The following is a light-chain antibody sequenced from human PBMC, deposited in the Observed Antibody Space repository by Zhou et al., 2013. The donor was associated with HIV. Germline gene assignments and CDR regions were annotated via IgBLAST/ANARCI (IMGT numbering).Light chain of an antibody. Sequence: DIQMTQSPSSLSASVGDRVTITCQASQDIGNYLNWYQQKPGKAPLLLIYDASSLQTGVPSRFSGSGSGTHFTFTISSLQPEDIATYYCLQHNAYPXTFGQGTKLEIK. CDR1: QDIGNY. J-gene: IGKJ2*01. CDR3: LQHNAYPXT. CDR2: DAS. V-gene: IGKV1-33*01.